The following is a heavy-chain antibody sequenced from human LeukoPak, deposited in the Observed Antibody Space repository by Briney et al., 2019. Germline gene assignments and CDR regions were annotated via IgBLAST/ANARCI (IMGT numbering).Heavy chain of an antibody. Sequence: SQTLSLTCTVSGGSISSYYWSWIRQPPGKGLEWIGYIYYSGSTNYNPSLKSRVTISVDTSKNQFSLKLSSVTAADTAVYYCARAGYGDYLNWFDPWGQGTLVTVSS. CDR1: GGSISSYY. D-gene: IGHD4-17*01. CDR3: ARAGYGDYLNWFDP. J-gene: IGHJ5*02. V-gene: IGHV4-59*01. CDR2: IYYSGST.